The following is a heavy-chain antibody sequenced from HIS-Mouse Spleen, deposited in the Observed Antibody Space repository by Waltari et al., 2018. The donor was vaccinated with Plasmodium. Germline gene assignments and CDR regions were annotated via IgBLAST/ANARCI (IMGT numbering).Heavy chain of an antibody. Sequence: VQLVESGGGLIQPGGSLRLSCAASGFTVSSNYMSWVRQAPGKGLEWVSVIYSGGSTYYADSVKGRFTISRDNSKNTLYLQMNSLRAEDTAVYYCARGMKSSSSAFDIWGQGTMVTVSS. D-gene: IGHD6-6*01. CDR3: ARGMKSSSSAFDI. J-gene: IGHJ3*02. CDR1: GFTVSSNY. CDR2: IYSGGST. V-gene: IGHV3-53*01.